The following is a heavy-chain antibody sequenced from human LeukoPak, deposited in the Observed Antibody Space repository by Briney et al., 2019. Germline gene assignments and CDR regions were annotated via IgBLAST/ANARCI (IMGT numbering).Heavy chain of an antibody. CDR2: ISSSSSYI. D-gene: IGHD1-26*01. Sequence: GGSLRLSCGASGFTFTTHWIHWVRQAPGKGLEWVSSISSSSSYIYYADSVKGRFTISRDNAKNSLYLQMNSLRAEDTAVYYCARLVTSGRFNFDYWGQGTLVTVSS. J-gene: IGHJ4*02. V-gene: IGHV3-21*01. CDR3: ARLVTSGRFNFDY. CDR1: GFTFTTHW.